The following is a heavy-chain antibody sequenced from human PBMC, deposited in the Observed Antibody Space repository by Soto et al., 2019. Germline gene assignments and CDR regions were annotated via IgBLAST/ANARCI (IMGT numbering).Heavy chain of an antibody. CDR3: ARDSSSSGPYNWFDP. V-gene: IGHV1-2*04. Sequence: ASVKVSCKASGYTFTGYYMHWVRQAPGQGLEWMGWINPNSGGTNYAQKFQGWVTMTRDTSISTAYMELSRLRSDDTAVYYCARDSSSSGPYNWFDPWGQGTLVTVSS. CDR1: GYTFTGYY. CDR2: INPNSGGT. J-gene: IGHJ5*02. D-gene: IGHD6-6*01.